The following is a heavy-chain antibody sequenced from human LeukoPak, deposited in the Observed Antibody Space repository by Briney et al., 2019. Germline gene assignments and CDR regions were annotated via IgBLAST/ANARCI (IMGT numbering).Heavy chain of an antibody. Sequence: AASVKVSCKASGYTFTSYGISWVRQAPGQGLEWMGWISAYNGNTNYAQKLQGRVTMTTDTSMSTAYMELRSLRSDDTAVYYCARGLPDDFWSGYYYGSGSPFDYWGQGTLVTVSS. CDR2: ISAYNGNT. D-gene: IGHD3-3*01. CDR1: GYTFTSYG. J-gene: IGHJ4*02. CDR3: ARGLPDDFWSGYYYGSGSPFDY. V-gene: IGHV1-18*01.